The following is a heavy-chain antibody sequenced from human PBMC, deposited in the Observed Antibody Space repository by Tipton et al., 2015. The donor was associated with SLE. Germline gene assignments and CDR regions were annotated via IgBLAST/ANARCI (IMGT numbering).Heavy chain of an antibody. CDR1: GYSISSGYY. D-gene: IGHD6-25*01. CDR2: IYYSGST. V-gene: IGHV4-38-2*02. CDR3: ARAYSSDNAFDI. J-gene: IGHJ3*02. Sequence: TLSLTCTVSGYSISSGYYWGWIRQPPGKGLEWIGSIYYSGSTYYNPSLKSRVTISVDTSKNQFSLKLSSVTAADTAVYYCARAYSSDNAFDIWGQGTMVTVSS.